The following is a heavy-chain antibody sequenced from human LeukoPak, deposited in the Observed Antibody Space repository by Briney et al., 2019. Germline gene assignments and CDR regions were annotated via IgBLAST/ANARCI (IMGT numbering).Heavy chain of an antibody. V-gene: IGHV1-2*02. CDR2: INPNSGGI. J-gene: IGHJ4*02. CDR3: ARDREYYDSSAQLGN. CDR1: GYTFTGYY. Sequence: ASVKVSCKASGYTFTGYYMHWVRQAPGQGLEWMGCINPNSGGINYAQKFQGRVTMTRDTSISTAYMELSRLRSDDTAVYYCARDREYYDSSAQLGNWGQGTLVTVSS. D-gene: IGHD3-22*01.